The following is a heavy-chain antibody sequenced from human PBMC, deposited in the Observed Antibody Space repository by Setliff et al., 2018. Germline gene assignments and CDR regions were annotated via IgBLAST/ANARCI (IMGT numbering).Heavy chain of an antibody. J-gene: IGHJ6*03. V-gene: IGHV3-23*01. CDR2: ISDSGGST. CDR3: AKLRYYYDSSGYYYRFDYFYYYMDV. D-gene: IGHD3-22*01. Sequence: TGGSLRLSCVASGFTFGSYAMSWVRQAPGKGLEWVSTISDSGGSTYYADSVKGRFTISRDSSKNTLYLQMNSLRAEDTAVYYCAKLRYYYDSSGYYYRFDYFYYYMDVWGKGTTVTVSS. CDR1: GFTFGSYA.